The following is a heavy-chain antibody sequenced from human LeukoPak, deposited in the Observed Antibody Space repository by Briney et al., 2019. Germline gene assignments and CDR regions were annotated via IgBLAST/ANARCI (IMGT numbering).Heavy chain of an antibody. Sequence: GGSLRLSCAASGFTFSTYWMNWVRQAPGKGLEWVANIEQDGSEKYYVDSVKGRFTLSRDSAKNSLYLQMNSLRAEDTAVYYCARAEWSNWYFDLWGRGTLVTVSS. J-gene: IGHJ2*01. CDR3: ARAEWSNWYFDL. CDR2: IEQDGSEK. CDR1: GFTFSTYW. V-gene: IGHV3-7*03. D-gene: IGHD3-3*01.